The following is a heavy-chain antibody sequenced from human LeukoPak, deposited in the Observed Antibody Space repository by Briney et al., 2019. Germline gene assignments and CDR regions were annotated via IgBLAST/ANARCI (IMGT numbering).Heavy chain of an antibody. CDR2: IRSKAYGGTT. CDR1: GFTFGDYA. CDR3: TRAPLRITIFGVVIFSGDY. V-gene: IGHV3-49*04. Sequence: PGGSLRLSCTASGFTFGDYAMSWVRQAPGKGLERVGFIRSKAYGGTTEYAASVKGRFTISRDDSKSIAYLQMNSLKTEDTAVYYCTRAPLRITIFGVVIFSGDYWGQGTLVTVSS. J-gene: IGHJ4*02. D-gene: IGHD3-3*01.